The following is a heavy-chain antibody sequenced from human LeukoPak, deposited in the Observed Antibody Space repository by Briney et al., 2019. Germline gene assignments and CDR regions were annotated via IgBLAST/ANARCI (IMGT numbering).Heavy chain of an antibody. CDR1: GFTFSSHE. CDR3: ARDDYSSSWTFDY. J-gene: IGHJ4*02. Sequence: PGGSLRLSCAASGFTFSSHEMNWVRQAAGKGLEWVSYISSSGSAIYDADSVKGRFTISRDNAKNLLFLQVNSLRAEDTAVYYCARDDYSSSWTFDYWGQGTLVTVSS. D-gene: IGHD6-13*01. V-gene: IGHV3-48*03. CDR2: ISSSGSAI.